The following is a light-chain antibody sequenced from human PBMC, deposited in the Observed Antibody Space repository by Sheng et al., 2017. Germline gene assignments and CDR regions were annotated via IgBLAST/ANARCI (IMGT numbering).Light chain of an antibody. Sequence: DIVMTQSPDSLAVSLGERATINCKSSQSVLVSSKNKNYLAWYQQKPGQPPKLLIYWASTRESGVPDRFSGSGSETDFSLSISSLQAEYVATYYCQQYYSAVSFGQGPRWKSN. V-gene: IGKV4-1*01. CDR2: WAS. CDR3: QQYYSAVS. J-gene: IGKJ1*01. CDR1: QSVLVSSKNKNY.